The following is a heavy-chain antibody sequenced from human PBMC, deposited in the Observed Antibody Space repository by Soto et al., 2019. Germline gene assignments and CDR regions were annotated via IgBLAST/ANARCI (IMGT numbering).Heavy chain of an antibody. J-gene: IGHJ4*02. V-gene: IGHV3-30*18. CDR2: TSYDGINK. CDR1: GFIFSNYG. CDR3: AKVNQQRWGPFDF. Sequence: QVQLVESGGGVVQPGKSLRLSCAASGFIFSNYGMHWVRQAPGKGLEWVAVTSYDGINKYYADSVKGRFTISRDNSKNTLSLQMNSLRPDDTAVYYCAKVNQQRWGPFDFWGQGALVTVSS. D-gene: IGHD6-25*01.